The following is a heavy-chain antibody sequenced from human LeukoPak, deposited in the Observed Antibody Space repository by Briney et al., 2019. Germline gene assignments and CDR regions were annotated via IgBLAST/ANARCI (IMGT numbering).Heavy chain of an antibody. J-gene: IGHJ3*02. CDR2: ISSSSSYI. CDR1: GFTFSSYS. V-gene: IGHV3-21*01. CDR3: ARDQDIVVVPAAVDAFDI. D-gene: IGHD2-2*01. Sequence: GGSLRLSCAASGFTFSSYSMNWVRQAPGKGLEWVSSISSSSSYICYADSVKGRFTISRDNAKNSLYLQMNSLRAEDTAVYYCARDQDIVVVPAAVDAFDIWGQGTMVTVSS.